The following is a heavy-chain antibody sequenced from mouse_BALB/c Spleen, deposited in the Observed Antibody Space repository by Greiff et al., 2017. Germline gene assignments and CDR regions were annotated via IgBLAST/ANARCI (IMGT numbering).Heavy chain of an antibody. V-gene: IGHV1-7*01. Sequence: VQLQQSGAELAKPGASVKMSCKASGYTFTSYWMHWVKQRPGQGLEWIGYINPSTGYTEYNQKFKDKATLTADKSSSTAYMQLSSLTSEDSAVYYCAVGQSRITTGMDYWGQGTSVTVSS. CDR1: GYTFTSYW. J-gene: IGHJ4*01. CDR2: INPSTGYT. D-gene: IGHD2-4*01. CDR3: AVGQSRITTGMDY.